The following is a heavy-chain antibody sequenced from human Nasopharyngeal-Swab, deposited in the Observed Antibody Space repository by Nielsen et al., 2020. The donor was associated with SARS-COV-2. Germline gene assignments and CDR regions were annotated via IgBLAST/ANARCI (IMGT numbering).Heavy chain of an antibody. CDR1: GGSMRSGDYY. CDR2: IYYTGST. Sequence: SCTLSGGSMRSGDYYWSWIRQTPGKGLEWIGNIYYTGSTYLNPSLKSRVSMTVDTSKTQFSLKLSSVTSADTAVYYCARIFYDSSGYYQIHWYFDLWGRGTLVTVSS. CDR3: ARIFYDSSGYYQIHWYFDL. D-gene: IGHD3-22*01. J-gene: IGHJ2*01. V-gene: IGHV4-30-4*01.